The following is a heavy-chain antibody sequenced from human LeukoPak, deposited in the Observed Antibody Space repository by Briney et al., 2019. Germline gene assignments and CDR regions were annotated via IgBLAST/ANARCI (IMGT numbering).Heavy chain of an antibody. D-gene: IGHD2-15*01. J-gene: IGHJ6*04. Sequence: GRSLRLSCAASGFTFSSYGMHWVRQAPGKGLEWVAVISYDGSNKYYADSVKGRFTISRDNSKNTLYLQMNSLRAEDTAVYYCAKDQGYCSGGSCYPWNGMDVWGKGTTVTVSS. CDR3: AKDQGYCSGGSCYPWNGMDV. CDR2: ISYDGSNK. CDR1: GFTFSSYG. V-gene: IGHV3-30*18.